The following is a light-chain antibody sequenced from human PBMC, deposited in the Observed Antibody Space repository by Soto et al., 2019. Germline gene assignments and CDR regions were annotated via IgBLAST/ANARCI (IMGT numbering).Light chain of an antibody. J-gene: IGKJ1*01. Sequence: DIVMTQSPDSLAVSLGERATINCKSSQSVLYSSNNKNYLAWYQQKPVQSPKLLIYWASTRESGVPDRFSGSGSGTDFTLTISSLQAEDVAAYYCQQFQSSPRTFGQGTKVEIK. V-gene: IGKV4-1*01. CDR3: QQFQSSPRT. CDR1: QSVLYSSNNKNY. CDR2: WAS.